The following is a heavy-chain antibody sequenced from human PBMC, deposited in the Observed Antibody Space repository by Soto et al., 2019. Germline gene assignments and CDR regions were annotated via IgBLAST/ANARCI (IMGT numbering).Heavy chain of an antibody. V-gene: IGHV4-59*08. Sequence: SETLSLTCTVSGGSISSYYWSWIRQPPGKGLEWIGYIYYSGSTNYNPSLKSRVTISVDTSKNQFSLKLSSVTAADTAVYYCARWRGYSGYPSWFDHWGQGTLVTVSS. CDR1: GGSISSYY. CDR3: ARWRGYSGYPSWFDH. J-gene: IGHJ5*02. D-gene: IGHD5-12*01. CDR2: IYYSGST.